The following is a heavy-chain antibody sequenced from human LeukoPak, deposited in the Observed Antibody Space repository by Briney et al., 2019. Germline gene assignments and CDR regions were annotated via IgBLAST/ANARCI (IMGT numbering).Heavy chain of an antibody. Sequence: SETLSLTCTVSGGSISSYYWSWIRQPPGKGLEWIGYIYYSGSTNYNPSLKSRVTISVDTSKNQFSLKLSSATAADTGVYYCARTYDYIWGSFRSHSFDSWGQGTLVTVSS. V-gene: IGHV4-59*08. D-gene: IGHD3-16*02. CDR3: ARTYDYIWGSFRSHSFDS. J-gene: IGHJ4*02. CDR1: GGSISSYY. CDR2: IYYSGST.